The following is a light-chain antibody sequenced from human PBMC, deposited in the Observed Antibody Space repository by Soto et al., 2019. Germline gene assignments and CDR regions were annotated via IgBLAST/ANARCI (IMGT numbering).Light chain of an antibody. V-gene: IGKV3-20*01. J-gene: IGKJ2*01. CDR3: QQYGSSPYT. CDR2: GAS. Sequence: EIGLTQSPGTLSLSPGERATLSCRASQSVSSSYLAWYQQKPGQAPRLLIYGASNRATGIPDTFRGSGSGTDFTLTISRLEPEDFAIYYCQQYGSSPYTFGQGTKLEIK. CDR1: QSVSSSY.